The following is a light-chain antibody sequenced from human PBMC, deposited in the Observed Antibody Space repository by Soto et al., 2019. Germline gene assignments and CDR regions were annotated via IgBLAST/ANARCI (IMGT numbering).Light chain of an antibody. Sequence: DIQMTQSPSSVSASVGDRVTITCRASQSISGWLAWYQQKPGKAPKLLVHAASNLQSGVPSRFSGSGSGTDFTLTISSLQPEDFATYYCQQANSFPTPFGQGTKVEIK. J-gene: IGKJ1*01. CDR2: AAS. CDR3: QQANSFPTP. V-gene: IGKV1-12*01. CDR1: QSISGW.